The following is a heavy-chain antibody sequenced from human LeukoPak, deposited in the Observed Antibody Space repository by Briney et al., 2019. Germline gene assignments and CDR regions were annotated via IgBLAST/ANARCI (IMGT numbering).Heavy chain of an antibody. V-gene: IGHV3-30*18. CDR1: GFTFSSYG. D-gene: IGHD3-22*01. CDR2: ISYDGSNK. J-gene: IGHJ4*02. CDR3: AKGGDSSGYYYVVGDYYFDY. Sequence: TGGSLRLSCAASGFTFSSYGMHWVRQAPGKGLEWEAVISYDGSNKYYADSVKGRFTISRDNSKNTLYLQMNSLRAEDTAVYYCAKGGDSSGYYYVVGDYYFDYWGQGTLVTVSS.